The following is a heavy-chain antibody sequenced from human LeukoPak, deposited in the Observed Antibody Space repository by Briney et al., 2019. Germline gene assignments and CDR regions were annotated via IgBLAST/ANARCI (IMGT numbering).Heavy chain of an antibody. CDR3: ARDLYYYGSGSLDY. V-gene: IGHV3-74*01. J-gene: IGHJ4*02. CDR2: IESDASNT. CDR1: GFAFGSHW. Sequence: GGSLRLSCAASGFAFGSHWMHWVRQAPGKGLVWVARIESDASNTRYADSVKGRFTISRDNAKNTLYLQMNSLRAEDTAVYYCARDLYYYGSGSLDYWGQGTLVTVSS. D-gene: IGHD3-10*01.